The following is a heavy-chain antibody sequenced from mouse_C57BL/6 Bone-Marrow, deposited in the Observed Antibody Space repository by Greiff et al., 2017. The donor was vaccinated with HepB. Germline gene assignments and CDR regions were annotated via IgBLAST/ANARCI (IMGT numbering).Heavy chain of an antibody. CDR2: INPYNGDT. Sequence: DVQLQESGPELVKPGDSVKISCKASGYSFTGYFMNWVMQSHGKSLEWIGRINPYNGDTFYNQKFKGKATLTVDKSSSTAHMELRSLTSEDSAVYYCARASYYNYFDYWGQGTTLTVSS. D-gene: IGHD1-1*01. CDR3: ARASYYNYFDY. V-gene: IGHV1-20*01. CDR1: GYSFTGYF. J-gene: IGHJ2*01.